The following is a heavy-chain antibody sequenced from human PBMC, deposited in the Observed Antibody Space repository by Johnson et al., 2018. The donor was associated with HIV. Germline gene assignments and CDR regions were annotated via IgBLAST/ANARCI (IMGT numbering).Heavy chain of an antibody. CDR3: SKIGQWRERLDALDV. CDR1: GFTFSS. CDR2: ISHDGSHK. V-gene: IGHV3-30-3*01. J-gene: IGHJ3*01. Sequence: QMQLVESGGGLVQPGRSLRLSCAASGFTFSSMHWDRQAPGKGLEWVAVISHDGSHKYYADSMNGRFTISRDNSKNTLYLQMSSLRPEDTAVYYCSKIGQWRERLDALDVWGQGTMVTVSS. D-gene: IGHD6-19*01.